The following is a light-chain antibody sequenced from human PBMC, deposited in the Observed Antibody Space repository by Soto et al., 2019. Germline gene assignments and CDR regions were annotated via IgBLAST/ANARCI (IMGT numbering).Light chain of an antibody. CDR2: DVS. J-gene: IGKJ1*01. CDR3: QQYNTFWT. CDR1: QTISSW. Sequence: DIQITQSPSTLSASVGDRVTITCRASQTISSWLAWYQQKPGKAPKLLIYDVSTLGSGVPSRFSGSGSGTDFTLTISSLQPDDFATYYCQQYNTFWTFGQGTKVDIK. V-gene: IGKV1-5*01.